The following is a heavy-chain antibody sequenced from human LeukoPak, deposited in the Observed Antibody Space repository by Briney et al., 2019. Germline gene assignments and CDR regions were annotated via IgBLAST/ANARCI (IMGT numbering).Heavy chain of an antibody. CDR2: INHSGST. CDR1: GGSISSGSYY. Sequence: PSETLSLTCTVSGGSISSGSYYWSWNRQPAGKGLEWIGEINHSGSTSYNPSLKSRVTISVDTSKNQFSLKLSSVTAADTAVYYCARTMGKVLLWFAYWGQGTLVTVSS. CDR3: ARTMGKVLLWFAY. D-gene: IGHD3-10*01. V-gene: IGHV4-61*10. J-gene: IGHJ4*02.